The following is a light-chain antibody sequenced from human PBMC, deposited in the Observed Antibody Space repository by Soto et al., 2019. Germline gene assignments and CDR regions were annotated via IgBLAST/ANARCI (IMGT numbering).Light chain of an antibody. Sequence: EIVMTQSPATLSVSPGDRVTLSCWASQSISSNLAWYQQKGGQAPRILIYGASTRYSGIPGRFSGSGSGTEFSLTISNVQSEDFAVYYCQQYNNWPRTCGQGTRVEIK. J-gene: IGKJ1*01. CDR3: QQYNNWPRT. V-gene: IGKV3-15*01. CDR2: GAS. CDR1: QSISSN.